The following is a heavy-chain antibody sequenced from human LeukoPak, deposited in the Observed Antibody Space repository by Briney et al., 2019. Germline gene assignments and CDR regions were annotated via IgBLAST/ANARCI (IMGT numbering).Heavy chain of an antibody. CDR2: ISSSGSTK. CDR1: GFSFSSYE. D-gene: IGHD5-12*01. Sequence: PAGSLRLSCAASGFSFSSYEMNWVRQAPGKGLEWVSYISSSGSTKEYADSVKGRFTISRDNVKNSLYLQMNSLRVEDTAVYYCARAEGLDYWGQGTLVTVSS. CDR3: ARAEGLDY. V-gene: IGHV3-48*03. J-gene: IGHJ4*02.